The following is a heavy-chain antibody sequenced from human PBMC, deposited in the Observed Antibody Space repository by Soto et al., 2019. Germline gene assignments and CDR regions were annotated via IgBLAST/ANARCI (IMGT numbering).Heavy chain of an antibody. CDR3: ARLQLPFPYYMDV. CDR2: ISSSSSYI. D-gene: IGHD5-18*01. V-gene: IGHV3-21*01. CDR1: GFTFSSYS. Sequence: SCAASGFTFSSYSMNCVRQAPGKGLEWVSPISSSSSYIYYADSVKGRFTISRDNAKNSLYLQMNSLRAEDTAVYYCARLQLPFPYYMDVWGKGTTVTVSS. J-gene: IGHJ6*03.